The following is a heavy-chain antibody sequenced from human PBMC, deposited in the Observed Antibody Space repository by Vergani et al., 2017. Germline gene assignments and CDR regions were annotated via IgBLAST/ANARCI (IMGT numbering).Heavy chain of an antibody. D-gene: IGHD4-17*01. CDR2: IYTSGST. Sequence: QVQLQESGPGLVKPSETLSLTCPVSGGSISSYYWSWIRQPAGKGLEWIGRIYTSGSTNYNPSLKSLVTMSVDTSKNQFSLKLSSVTAADTAVYYCAREGHDYGDSQNWFDPWGQGTLVTVSS. V-gene: IGHV4-4*07. CDR1: GGSISSYY. CDR3: AREGHDYGDSQNWFDP. J-gene: IGHJ5*02.